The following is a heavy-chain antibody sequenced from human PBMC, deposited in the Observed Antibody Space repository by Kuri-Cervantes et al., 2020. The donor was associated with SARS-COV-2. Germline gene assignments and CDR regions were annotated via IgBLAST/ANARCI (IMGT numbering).Heavy chain of an antibody. CDR1: GDTFTSYA. CDR3: ARDSGGSYLDY. V-gene: IGHV1-69*04. Sequence: SVKVSCKASGDTFTSYAINWVRQAPGQGLEWMGKIIPIPGIADYAQKFQGRVAITADKSTNTAYMEMSSLTSEDTAVYYCARDSGGSYLDYWGQGTLVTVSS. J-gene: IGHJ4*02. CDR2: IIPIPGIA. D-gene: IGHD1-26*01.